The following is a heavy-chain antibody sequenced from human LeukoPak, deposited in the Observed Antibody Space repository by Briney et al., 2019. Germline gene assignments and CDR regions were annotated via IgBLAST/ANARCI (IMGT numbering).Heavy chain of an antibody. CDR1: GGSFSGYY. V-gene: IGHV4-34*01. J-gene: IGHJ4*02. D-gene: IGHD6-19*01. CDR3: ASGGIAVAGTGNSFDY. CDR2: INHSGST. Sequence: PSETLSLTCAVYGGSFSGYYWSWIRQPPGKGLDWIGEINHSGSTNYNPSLKSRVTISVDTSKNQFSLKLSSVTAADTAVYYCASGGIAVAGTGNSFDYWGQGTLVTVSS.